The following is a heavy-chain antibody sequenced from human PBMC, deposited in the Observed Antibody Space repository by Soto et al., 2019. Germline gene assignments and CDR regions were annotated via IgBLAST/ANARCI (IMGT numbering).Heavy chain of an antibody. CDR2: IYWNDNK. D-gene: IGHD2-21*01. CDR1: GFSLTSTGVG. V-gene: IGHV2-5*01. Sequence: QITLKEAGPTLVKPTQTLTLTGTFSGFSLTSTGVGVGWVRQPPRGAPEWLALIYWNDNKRYSPSLESRLTITKDTSNNQVVLTMTAMDPAATGTYYCAHRSPTHMNWFGPWGQGALVTVSS. J-gene: IGHJ5*02. CDR3: AHRSPTHMNWFGP.